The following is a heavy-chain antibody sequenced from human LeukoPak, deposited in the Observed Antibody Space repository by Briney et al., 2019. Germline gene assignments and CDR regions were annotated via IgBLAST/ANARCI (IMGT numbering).Heavy chain of an antibody. CDR1: GFSISSGDYY. Sequence: PSQTLSLTCTVSGFSISSGDYYWGWIRQPPGKGLVWIGYIYYSGSTYYNPSIKSLVTISVDTSKNQFSLKLSSVTAADTAVYYCARAPGGRGVIEEPFDYWGQGTLVTVSS. CDR2: IYYSGST. V-gene: IGHV4-30-4*01. D-gene: IGHD3-10*01. J-gene: IGHJ4*02. CDR3: ARAPGGRGVIEEPFDY.